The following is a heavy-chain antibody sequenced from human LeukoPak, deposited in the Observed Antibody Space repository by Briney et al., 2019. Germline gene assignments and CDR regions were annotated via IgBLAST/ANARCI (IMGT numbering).Heavy chain of an antibody. J-gene: IGHJ6*03. CDR2: IIPIFGTA. CDR1: GGTFSSYA. V-gene: IGHV1-69*05. CDR3: ARSPRPHDSSGYYPNYYYYYYMDV. Sequence: SVKVSCKASGGTFSSYAISWVRQAPGQGLEWMGGIIPIFGTANYAQKFQGRVTITTDESTNTDYMELSSLRSEDTAVYYCARSPRPHDSSGYYPNYYYYYYMDVWGKGTTATVSS. D-gene: IGHD3-22*01.